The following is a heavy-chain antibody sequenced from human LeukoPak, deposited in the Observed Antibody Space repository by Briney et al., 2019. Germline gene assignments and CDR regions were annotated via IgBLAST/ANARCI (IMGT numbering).Heavy chain of an antibody. D-gene: IGHD5-24*01. Sequence: GGSLRLSCAASGFTVSSTYMSWVRQAPGKGLEWVSVIYSGGNTYYADSVKGRFTISRDNSKNTLYLQMNSLRAEDTAVYYCAKDLRGNAFDIWGQGTMVTVSS. CDR3: AKDLRGNAFDI. CDR2: IYSGGNT. V-gene: IGHV3-53*01. J-gene: IGHJ3*02. CDR1: GFTVSSTY.